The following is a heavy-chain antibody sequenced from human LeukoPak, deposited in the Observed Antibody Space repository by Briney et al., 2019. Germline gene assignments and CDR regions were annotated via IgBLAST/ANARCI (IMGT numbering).Heavy chain of an antibody. V-gene: IGHV4-34*01. CDR2: INHSGST. CDR3: ARHGSRSSPPNT. J-gene: IGHJ4*02. Sequence: SETLSLTCAVYGGSFSGYYWSWIRQPPGKGLEWIGEINHSGSTNYNPSLKSRVTISVDTSKNQFSLKLSSVTAADTAVYYCARHGSRSSPPNTWGQETLVTVSS. D-gene: IGHD6-13*01. CDR1: GGSFSGYY.